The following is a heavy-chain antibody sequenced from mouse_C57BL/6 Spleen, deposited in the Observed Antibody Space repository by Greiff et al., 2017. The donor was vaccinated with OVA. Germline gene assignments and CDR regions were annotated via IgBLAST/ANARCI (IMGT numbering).Heavy chain of an antibody. CDR3: ARYDYDDYYAMDY. V-gene: IGHV1-59*01. CDR1: GYTFTSYW. D-gene: IGHD2-4*01. Sequence: QVQLQQPGAELVRPGTSVKLSCKASGYTFTSYWMHWVKQRPGQGLEWIGVIDPSDSYTNYNQKFKGKATLTVDTSSSTAYMQLSSLTSEDSAVYYCARYDYDDYYAMDYWGQGTSVTVSS. J-gene: IGHJ4*01. CDR2: IDPSDSYT.